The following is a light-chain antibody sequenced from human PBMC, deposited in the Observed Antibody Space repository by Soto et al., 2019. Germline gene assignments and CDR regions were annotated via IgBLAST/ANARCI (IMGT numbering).Light chain of an antibody. CDR3: QQYGTSPRIT. Sequence: DIQMTQSPSTLSASVGDRVTITCRASQSISSWLAWYQQKPGKAPKLLIYKASTLKSGVPSRFSGSGSGTEFTLTISSLQPEDFAVYYCQQYGTSPRITFGQGTRLEIK. V-gene: IGKV1-5*03. CDR1: QSISSW. J-gene: IGKJ5*01. CDR2: KAS.